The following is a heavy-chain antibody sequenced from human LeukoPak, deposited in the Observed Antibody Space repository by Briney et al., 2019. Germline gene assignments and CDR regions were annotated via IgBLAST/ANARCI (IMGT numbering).Heavy chain of an antibody. J-gene: IGHJ6*03. CDR3: AVHRSERKVGLYYMDV. D-gene: IGHD2-15*01. CDR1: GYTFTGYY. Sequence: GASVKVSCKASGYTFTGYYMHWVRQAPGQGLEWMGRINPNSGGTNYAQKFQGRVTMTRDTSISTAYMELSRLRSDDTAVYYCAVHRSERKVGLYYMDVWGKGTTVTVSS. V-gene: IGHV1-2*06. CDR2: INPNSGGT.